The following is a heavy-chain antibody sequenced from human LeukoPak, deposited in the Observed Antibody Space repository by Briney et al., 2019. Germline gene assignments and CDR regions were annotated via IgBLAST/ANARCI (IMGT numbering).Heavy chain of an antibody. D-gene: IGHD2-2*01. CDR3: ARNLPAADY. J-gene: IGHJ4*02. Sequence: PGGSLRLSCAASGSTFSSHTMSWVRQAPGKGLEWISYISSTSSIIYYADSVKGRLTTSRDNAKNSLYLQMSSLRAEDTAVYYCARNLPAADYWGQRTLVTVSS. CDR2: ISSTSSII. V-gene: IGHV3-48*04. CDR1: GSTFSSHT.